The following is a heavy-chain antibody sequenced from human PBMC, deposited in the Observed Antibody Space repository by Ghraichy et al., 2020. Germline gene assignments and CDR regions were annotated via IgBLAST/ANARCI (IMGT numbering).Heavy chain of an antibody. D-gene: IGHD3-10*01. CDR1: GFTFDDYT. V-gene: IGHV3-43*01. J-gene: IGHJ6*02. CDR3: AKGFGELPPWVLSAGTYYGMDV. Sequence: GGSLRLSCAASGFTFDDYTMHWVRQAPGKGLEWVSLISWDGGSTYYADSVKGRFTISRDNSKNSLYLQMNSLRTEDTALYYCAKGFGELPPWVLSAGTYYGMDVWGQGTTVTVSS. CDR2: ISWDGGST.